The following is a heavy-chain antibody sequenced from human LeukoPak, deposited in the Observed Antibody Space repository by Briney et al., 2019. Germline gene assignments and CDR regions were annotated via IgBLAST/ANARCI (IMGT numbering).Heavy chain of an antibody. V-gene: IGHV1-2*02. CDR1: GYTFTGYY. D-gene: IGHD6-6*01. CDR3: ARASWEQLVRKGNWFDP. J-gene: IGHJ5*02. CDR2: INPNSGGT. Sequence: AAVKVCFKASGYTFTGYYMHWGRQAPGQGLEWMGWINPNSGGTNYAQKFQGRVRMTRDTAISTAYMELSRPRSDDTAVYYCARASWEQLVRKGNWFDPWGQGTLVTVSS.